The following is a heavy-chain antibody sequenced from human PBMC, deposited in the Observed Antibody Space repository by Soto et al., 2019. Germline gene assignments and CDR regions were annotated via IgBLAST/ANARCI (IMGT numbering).Heavy chain of an antibody. CDR2: ISSSSSTI. V-gene: IGHV3-48*02. Sequence: EVQLVESGGGLLQPGGSLRLSCAASGFTFSSYSMNWVRQAPGKGLEWVSYISSSSSTIYYADSVKGRFTISRDNAKNSLYLQMTSLRDEDTAVYYCAREWNPLNWFDPWGQGTLVTVSS. CDR1: GFTFSSYS. CDR3: AREWNPLNWFDP. D-gene: IGHD1-1*01. J-gene: IGHJ5*02.